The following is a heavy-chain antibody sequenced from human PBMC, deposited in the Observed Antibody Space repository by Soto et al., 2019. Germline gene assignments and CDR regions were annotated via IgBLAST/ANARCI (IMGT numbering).Heavy chain of an antibody. Sequence: EVQLLESGGGLVQPGGSLRLSCAASGFTFSNFAMFWVRQAPGKGLEWVSSISRSGGAAHYADSVNGRFTISRDNSKNTLFLQMDSLRAEDTAVYYCEKAYDYIWGSHPRELDYWGQGTLVTVSS. CDR3: EKAYDYIWGSHPRELDY. CDR2: ISRSGGAA. V-gene: IGHV3-23*01. D-gene: IGHD3-16*02. J-gene: IGHJ4*02. CDR1: GFTFSNFA.